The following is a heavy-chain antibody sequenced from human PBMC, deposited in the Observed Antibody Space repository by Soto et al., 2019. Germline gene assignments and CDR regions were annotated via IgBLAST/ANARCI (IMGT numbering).Heavy chain of an antibody. V-gene: IGHV3-33*01. CDR2: IWYDGSNK. D-gene: IGHD4-4*01. Sequence: QTGGSLRLSCAASGFTFSSYGMHWVRQAPGKGLEWVAVIWYDGSNKYYADSVKGRFTISRDNSKNTLYLQMNSLRAEDTAVYYCARDLRVTSYSNYFLNPSAGKYYYYYGMDVWGQGTTVTVSS. J-gene: IGHJ6*02. CDR1: GFTFSSYG. CDR3: ARDLRVTSYSNYFLNPSAGKYYYYYGMDV.